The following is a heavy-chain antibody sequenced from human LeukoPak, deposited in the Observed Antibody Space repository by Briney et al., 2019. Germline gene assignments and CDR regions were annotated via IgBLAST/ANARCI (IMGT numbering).Heavy chain of an antibody. J-gene: IGHJ4*02. CDR2: IWYDGSNK. V-gene: IGHV3-30*19. CDR3: ARAPPGGLGGFDY. CDR1: GFTFSSYG. Sequence: GGSLRLSCAASGFTFSSYGMHWVRQAPGKGLEWVAVIWYDGSNKYYADSVKGRFTISRDNSKNTLYLQMNSLRAEDTAVYYCARAPPGGLGGFDYWGQGTLVTVSS. D-gene: IGHD3-16*01.